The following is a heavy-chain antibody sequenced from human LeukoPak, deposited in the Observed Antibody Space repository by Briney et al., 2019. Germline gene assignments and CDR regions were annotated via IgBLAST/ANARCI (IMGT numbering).Heavy chain of an antibody. CDR1: GGSISSSNW. CDR3: ARDRGWRHLDY. D-gene: IGHD2-21*02. Sequence: PSGTLSLTCAVSGGSISSSNWWSWVRQPPGKGLEWIGEIYHSGSTNYNPSLKSRVTISVDTSKNQFSLKLSSVTAADTAVYYCARDRGWRHLDYWGQGTLVTVSS. CDR2: IYHSGST. J-gene: IGHJ4*02. V-gene: IGHV4-4*02.